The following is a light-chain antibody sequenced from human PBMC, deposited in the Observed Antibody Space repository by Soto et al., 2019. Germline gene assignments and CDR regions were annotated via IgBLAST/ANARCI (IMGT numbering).Light chain of an antibody. J-gene: IGKJ4*01. CDR3: LHYSTYPLT. V-gene: IGKV1-5*03. Sequence: DIQMTQSPSTLSASVGDRVTITCRASHSVSSWLAWFQQKPGKAPKLLIYKASTVESGVPSRFSGSGSGTEFTLTISSLQTDDFASYYCLHYSTYPLTFGGGTRVDI. CDR1: HSVSSW. CDR2: KAS.